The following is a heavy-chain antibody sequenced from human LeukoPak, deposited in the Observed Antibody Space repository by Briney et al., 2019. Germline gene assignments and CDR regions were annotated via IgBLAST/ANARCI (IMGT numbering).Heavy chain of an antibody. V-gene: IGHV3-7*03. D-gene: IGHD3-3*01. CDR2: IKLDGSEK. CDR3: ARDQYDTWSRRGNFDS. J-gene: IGHJ4*02. Sequence: GGSLRLSCVASGFTFGKYWMSWVRQAPGKGLEWVANIKLDGSEKNYMDSVKGRFTISRDNTKNSLYLQVNSLRVEDTAVFYCARDQYDTWSRRGNFDSWGQGTLVIVSS. CDR1: GFTFGKYW.